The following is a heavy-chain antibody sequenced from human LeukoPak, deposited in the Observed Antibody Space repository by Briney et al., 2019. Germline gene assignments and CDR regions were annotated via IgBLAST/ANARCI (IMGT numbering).Heavy chain of an antibody. CDR1: GGSISSYY. CDR3: ARHIGGGIEDMDV. J-gene: IGHJ6*03. Sequence: SETLSLTCTVSGGSISSYYWSWIRQPPGKGLEWIGYIYYSGSTNYNPSLKSRVTISVDTSKNQFSLKLSSVTAADTAVYYCARHIGGGIEDMDVWGKGTKVTVSS. V-gene: IGHV4-59*01. D-gene: IGHD3-16*02. CDR2: IYYSGST.